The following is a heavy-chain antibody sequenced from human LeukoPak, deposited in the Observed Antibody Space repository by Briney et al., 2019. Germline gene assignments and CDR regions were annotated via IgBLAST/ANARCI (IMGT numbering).Heavy chain of an antibody. D-gene: IGHD6-19*01. V-gene: IGHV3-53*01. CDR2: IYSGGST. CDR3: ARGGSSGWYGLFQH. J-gene: IGHJ1*01. CDR1: GFTVSSNY. Sequence: GGSLRLSCAASGFTVSSNYMSWVRQAPGKGLEWVSIIYSGGSTYYADSVKGRFTISRDSSKNTLYLQMNSLRAEDTAIYYCARGGSSGWYGLFQHWGQGTLVTVSS.